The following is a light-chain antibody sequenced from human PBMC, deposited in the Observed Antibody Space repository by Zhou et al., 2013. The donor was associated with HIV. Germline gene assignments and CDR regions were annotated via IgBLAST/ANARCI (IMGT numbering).Light chain of an antibody. CDR3: QQYAGSLGGCS. CDR2: DAS. Sequence: EIVLTQSPATLSLSPGERATLSCRASQSVSSYLAWYQQKPGQAPRLLIYDASTRATGVPVRFSGSGSGTEFTLTISRLEPEDFAVYYCQQYAGSLGGCSFGQGTKLEIK. CDR1: QSVSSY. J-gene: IGKJ2*04. V-gene: IGKV3-20*01.